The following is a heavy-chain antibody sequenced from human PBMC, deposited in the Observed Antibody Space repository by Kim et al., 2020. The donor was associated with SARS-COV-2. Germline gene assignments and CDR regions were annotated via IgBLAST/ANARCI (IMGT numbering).Heavy chain of an antibody. CDR3: ARLVPSAYYFDY. V-gene: IGHV1-46*01. Sequence: YAQKCQGRVTMTRDTSTSTVYMELSSLRSEDTAVYYCARLVPSAYYFDYWGQGTLVTVSS. D-gene: IGHD6-25*01. J-gene: IGHJ4*02.